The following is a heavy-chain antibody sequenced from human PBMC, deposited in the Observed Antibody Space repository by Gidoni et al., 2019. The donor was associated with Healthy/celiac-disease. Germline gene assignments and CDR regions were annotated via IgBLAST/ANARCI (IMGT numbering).Heavy chain of an antibody. V-gene: IGHV3-21*01. J-gene: IGHJ4*02. D-gene: IGHD3-16*02. Sequence: EVQLVESGGGLVKPGGSLRLSCAASGFTFSSYSMNWVRQAPGKGLEWVSSISSSSSYIYYADSVKGRFTISRDNAKNSLYLQMNSLRAEDTAVYYCARDPIDYDYVWGSYRPDYWGQGTLVTVSS. CDR1: GFTFSSYS. CDR2: ISSSSSYI. CDR3: ARDPIDYDYVWGSYRPDY.